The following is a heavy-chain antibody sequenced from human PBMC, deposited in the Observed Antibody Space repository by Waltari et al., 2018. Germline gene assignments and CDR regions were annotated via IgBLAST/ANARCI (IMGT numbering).Heavy chain of an antibody. CDR2: INPNSGGT. CDR3: ARGLGPLYNWFDP. J-gene: IGHJ5*02. Sequence: QVQLVQSGAEVKKHGASVKVSCKAAGYTFTGYYMPWLRQAPGQGLEWMGRINPNSGGTNYAQKFQGRVTMTRDTSISTAYMELSRLRSDDTAVYYCARGLGPLYNWFDPWGQGTLVTVSS. CDR1: GYTFTGYY. V-gene: IGHV1-2*06. D-gene: IGHD4-17*01.